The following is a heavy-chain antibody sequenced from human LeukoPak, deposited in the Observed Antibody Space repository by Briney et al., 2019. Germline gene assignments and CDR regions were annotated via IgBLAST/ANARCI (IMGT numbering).Heavy chain of an antibody. CDR3: ATKQWLAPPPDS. J-gene: IGHJ4*02. V-gene: IGHV3-74*01. D-gene: IGHD6-19*01. CDR1: GFTFSKYW. CDR2: INTDGTVT. Sequence: GGSLRLSCAASGFTFSKYWMLWVRQAPGKGLESVSRINTDGTVTTYADSVKGRVTVSRDNADNTMFLQMNSVRDEDTAVYYCATKQWLAPPPDSWGQGTPVTVSS.